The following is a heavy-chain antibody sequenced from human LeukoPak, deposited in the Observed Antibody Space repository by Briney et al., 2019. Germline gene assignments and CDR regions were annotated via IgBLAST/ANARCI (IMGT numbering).Heavy chain of an antibody. CDR1: GFTFSSYS. Sequence: GGSLRLSCAASGFTFSSYSMNWVRQAPGKGLEWVSYISSSSSTIYYADSVKGRFTISRDNAKNSLYLQMNSLRAEDTAVYCCAKASYYDFWSGSGMDVWGKGTTVTVSS. CDR3: AKASYYDFWSGSGMDV. D-gene: IGHD3-3*01. V-gene: IGHV3-48*04. CDR2: ISSSSSTI. J-gene: IGHJ6*04.